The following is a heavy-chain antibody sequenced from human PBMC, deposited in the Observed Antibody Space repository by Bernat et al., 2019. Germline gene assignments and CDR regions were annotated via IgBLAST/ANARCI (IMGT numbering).Heavy chain of an antibody. CDR3: ARGKIGAAEYYYYSGMDV. Sequence: QVQLVQSGAEVKKSGAAVKVSCKASGYTFTGYYMHWGRQAPGQGREWMGWINPNRGGTNYAQKLQGWVTMTGDTSISTAYMELSRLSSDNTAVYYGARGKIGAAEYYYYSGMDVWGQGTTVTVSS. D-gene: IGHD6-13*01. CDR1: GYTFTGYY. J-gene: IGHJ6*02. CDR2: INPNRGGT. V-gene: IGHV1-2*04.